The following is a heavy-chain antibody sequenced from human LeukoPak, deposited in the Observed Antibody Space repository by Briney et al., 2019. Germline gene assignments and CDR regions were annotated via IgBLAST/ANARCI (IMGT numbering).Heavy chain of an antibody. Sequence: ASVKVSCKASGYTFTNYGITWVRQAPGQGLEWMGWISGYQGRTKYAKKFQGRVTMTIETSTSTAYIDLRSLRCDGTGICFCSRSELGTITAGHFNYWGQGTLVAVSS. CDR3: SRSELGTITAGHFNY. J-gene: IGHJ4*02. D-gene: IGHD5-24*01. V-gene: IGHV1-18*01. CDR2: ISGYQGRT. CDR1: GYTFTNYG.